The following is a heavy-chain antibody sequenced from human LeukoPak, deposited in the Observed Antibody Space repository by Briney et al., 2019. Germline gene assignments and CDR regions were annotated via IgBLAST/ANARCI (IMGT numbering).Heavy chain of an antibody. CDR3: ARRISMIIVSGQDAFDF. Sequence: GESLKISCKGSGYSFTSYWIGWVRQMPGKGLEWMGIIYLGDSDTRYSPSFQGQVTISADKSISTAYLQWSSLKASDTAMYYCARRISMIIVSGQDAFDFWGQGTMVTVSS. CDR1: GYSFTSYW. J-gene: IGHJ3*01. D-gene: IGHD3-22*01. CDR2: IYLGDSDT. V-gene: IGHV5-51*01.